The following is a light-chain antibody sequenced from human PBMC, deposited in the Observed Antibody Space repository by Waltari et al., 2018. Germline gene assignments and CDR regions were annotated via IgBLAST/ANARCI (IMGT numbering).Light chain of an antibody. J-gene: IGLJ3*02. CDR1: SSNLGSKN. CDR2: TND. Sequence: QSVLTQPPSASGTPGQRVTIPCSRSSSNLGSKNENWYKPVPGTAPKLLIYTNDQRPSGVPDRFSGSKSGTSASLAISGLQSDDEADYYCAVWDVSLSAPVFGGGTKVTVL. CDR3: AVWDVSLSAPV. V-gene: IGLV1-44*01.